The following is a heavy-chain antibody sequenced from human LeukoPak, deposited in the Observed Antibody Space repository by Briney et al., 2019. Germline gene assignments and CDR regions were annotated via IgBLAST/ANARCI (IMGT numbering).Heavy chain of an antibody. Sequence: KSGGSLRLSCAASGFTFSSYGMHWVRQAPGKGLEGVAVIWYDGRNKYYADSVKGRFTISRDNSQNTLYLQMNSLRAEDTAVYHCVREGGAHRFDPWGQGTLVTVSS. J-gene: IGHJ5*02. CDR1: GFTFSSYG. D-gene: IGHD3-16*01. V-gene: IGHV3-33*01. CDR2: IWYDGRNK. CDR3: VREGGAHRFDP.